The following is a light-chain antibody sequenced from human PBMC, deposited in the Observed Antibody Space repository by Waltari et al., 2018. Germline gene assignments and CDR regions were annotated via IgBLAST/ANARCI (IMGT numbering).Light chain of an antibody. CDR1: QSVSRA. J-gene: IGKJ1*01. CDR3: QHYVRFAAT. Sequence: EIVLTQSPGSLSSSPGERVTLSCRASQSVSRALDWYQQKPGQAPRLLIFGASIRATGNPDGFSGSVSETDFSLTISRREPEDFAVYYCQHYVRFAATVGRGTKVEIK. CDR2: GAS. V-gene: IGKV3-20*01.